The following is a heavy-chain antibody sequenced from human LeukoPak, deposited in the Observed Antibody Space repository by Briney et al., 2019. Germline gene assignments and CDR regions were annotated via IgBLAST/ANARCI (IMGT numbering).Heavy chain of an antibody. CDR2: ISTGSSTT. Sequence: GGSLRLSCAASEFAFSTYNMNWVRQAPGKGLEWVSYISTGSSTTYYADSVKGRFTISRDNVENSLYLQMNSLRDEDTAVYYCARVVAGYSVNYFDYWGQGTLVTVSS. D-gene: IGHD6-19*01. V-gene: IGHV3-48*02. J-gene: IGHJ4*02. CDR3: ARVVAGYSVNYFDY. CDR1: EFAFSTYN.